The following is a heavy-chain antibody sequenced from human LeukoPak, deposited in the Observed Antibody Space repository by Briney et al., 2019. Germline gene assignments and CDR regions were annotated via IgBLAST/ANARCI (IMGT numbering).Heavy chain of an antibody. CDR1: GFTVSSNY. D-gene: IGHD3-10*01. V-gene: IGHV3-53*01. Sequence: SGGSLRLSCAASGFTVSSNYMSWVRQAPGKGLEWVSVIYSGGSTYYADSVKGRFTISRDNSKNTLYLQMNSLRAEDTAVYYCASMEGRFGLDYWGQGTLVTVSS. CDR2: IYSGGST. J-gene: IGHJ4*02. CDR3: ASMEGRFGLDY.